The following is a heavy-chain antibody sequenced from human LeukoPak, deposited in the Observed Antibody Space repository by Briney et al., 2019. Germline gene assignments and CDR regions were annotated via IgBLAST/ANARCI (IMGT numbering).Heavy chain of an antibody. D-gene: IGHD2-15*01. V-gene: IGHV6-1*01. J-gene: IGHJ6*03. Sequence: SQTLSLTCAISGDSVSSNSAAWNWIRQSPSRGLEWLGRTYYRSKWYNDYAVSVKSRITINPDTSKNQFSLQLNSVTPEDTAVYYCAREGRKSRGIDIVRKKERGYYYMDVWGKGTTVTVSS. CDR2: TYYRSKWYN. CDR3: AREGRKSRGIDIVRKKERGYYYMDV. CDR1: GDSVSSNSAA.